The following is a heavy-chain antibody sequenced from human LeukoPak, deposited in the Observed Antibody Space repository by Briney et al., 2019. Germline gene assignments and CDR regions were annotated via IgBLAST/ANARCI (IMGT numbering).Heavy chain of an antibody. Sequence: SVKVSCKASGGTFSSYAISWVRQAPGQGLEWMGGIIPIFGTANYAQKFQGRVTIPADESTSTAYMELSSLRSEDTAVYYCARDAEMATRYAFDIWGQGTMVTVSS. V-gene: IGHV1-69*01. D-gene: IGHD5-24*01. CDR1: GGTFSSYA. J-gene: IGHJ3*02. CDR2: IIPIFGTA. CDR3: ARDAEMATRYAFDI.